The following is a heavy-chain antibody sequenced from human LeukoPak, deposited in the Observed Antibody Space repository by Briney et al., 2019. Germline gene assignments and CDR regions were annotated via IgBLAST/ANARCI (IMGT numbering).Heavy chain of an antibody. CDR1: GFTFDDYG. Sequence: GGSLRLSCAASGFTFDDYGMSWVRQAPGKGLEWVSGINWNGGSTGYADSVKGRFTISRDNAKNSLYLQLNSLRAEDTAVYYCVRESVYYDSSAYYNVLDYWGQGTLVTVSS. V-gene: IGHV3-20*04. CDR3: VRESVYYDSSAYYNVLDY. CDR2: INWNGGST. J-gene: IGHJ4*02. D-gene: IGHD3-22*01.